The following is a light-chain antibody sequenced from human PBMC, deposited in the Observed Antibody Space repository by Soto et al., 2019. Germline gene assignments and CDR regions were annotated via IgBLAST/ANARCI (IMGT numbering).Light chain of an antibody. CDR3: QQRSNWPIT. CDR2: GAS. V-gene: IGKV3D-20*02. CDR1: QSVSSDY. J-gene: IGKJ5*01. Sequence: ERVLTQSPGTLALSPGERATLSWSGSQSVSSDYLAWYQQKPGQPPRLLIYGASSRATGIPDRFSGSGSGTDFTLTIASLQPDDFAVYYCQQRSNWPITFGQGTRLEIK.